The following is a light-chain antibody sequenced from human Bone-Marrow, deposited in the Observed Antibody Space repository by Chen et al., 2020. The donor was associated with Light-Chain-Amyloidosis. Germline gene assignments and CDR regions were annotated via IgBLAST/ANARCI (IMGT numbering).Light chain of an antibody. CDR1: NIGSTS. Sequence: SYVLTQPSSVSVAAGQTATIACGGNNIGSTSVHWYLQTPGQAPLLVVYDDSDRPSGIPERLSGSNSGNTATLTISRVEAGDEADYYCQVWDRSSDHPVFGGGTKLTVL. CDR2: DDS. V-gene: IGLV3-21*02. CDR3: QVWDRSSDHPV. J-gene: IGLJ3*02.